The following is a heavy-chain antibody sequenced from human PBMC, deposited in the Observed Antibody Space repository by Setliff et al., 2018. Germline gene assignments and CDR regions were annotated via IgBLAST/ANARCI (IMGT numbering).Heavy chain of an antibody. CDR3: ARTCSGSGCYAGLES. Sequence: SLRLSCEASGFTFSNYWMSWVRQTAGKGLEWVAYIKQDGSRTDYADSVKGRFTISRDNSKNTLYLQMNSLRPEDTAVYYCARTCSGSGCYAGLESWGQGTPVTVSS. CDR1: GFTFSNYW. D-gene: IGHD2-15*01. CDR2: IKQDGSRT. V-gene: IGHV3-7*01. J-gene: IGHJ4*02.